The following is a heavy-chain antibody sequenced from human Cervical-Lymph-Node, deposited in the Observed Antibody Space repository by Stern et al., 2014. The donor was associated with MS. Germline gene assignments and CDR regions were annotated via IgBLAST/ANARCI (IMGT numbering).Heavy chain of an antibody. J-gene: IGHJ5*01. CDR2: ISYDGVHT. CDR1: GFTFSRFD. CDR3: ATSYDSTGYYRAPYES. Sequence: VQLVESGGDVVQPGKSLRLSCEASGFTFSRFDMHWVRQAPGKGLEWVSLISYDGVHTYYADSVKGRLTISRDNSKDTLFLQMDSLRTEDTAVYFCATSYDSTGYYRAPYESWGQGTLVTVSS. V-gene: IGHV3-30*03. D-gene: IGHD3-22*01.